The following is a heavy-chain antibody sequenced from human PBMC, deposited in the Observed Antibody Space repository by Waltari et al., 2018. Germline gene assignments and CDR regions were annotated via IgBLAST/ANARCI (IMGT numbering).Heavy chain of an antibody. CDR3: ARVSLGTHGLEWPQGFDY. CDR2: IHYSGST. J-gene: IGHJ4*02. CDR1: GGSIGSYY. Sequence: QVQLQESGPGLVKPSETLSLTCTVSGGSIGSYYSSWIRQPPGQGRGWIGYIHYSGSTNYNPSLKSRVTISVDTSKNQFSLKLSSVTAADTAVYYCARVSLGTHGLEWPQGFDYWGQGTLVTVSS. D-gene: IGHD3-3*01. V-gene: IGHV4-59*13.